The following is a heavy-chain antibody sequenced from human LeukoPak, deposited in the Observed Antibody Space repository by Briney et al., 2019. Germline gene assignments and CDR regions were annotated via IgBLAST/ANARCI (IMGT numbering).Heavy chain of an antibody. J-gene: IGHJ5*02. D-gene: IGHD3-22*01. CDR1: GFIFNDFW. CDR3: ARDYYDSSGYYNWFDP. V-gene: IGHV3-74*01. CDR2: MNSDGSDI. Sequence: QPGGSLRLFCAASGFIFNDFWMHWVRQAPGKGLVWVSRMNSDGSDISYADFVKGRFIISRDNAKNTLYLQMNSLRVEDTAVYYCARDYYDSSGYYNWFDPWGQGTLVTVSS.